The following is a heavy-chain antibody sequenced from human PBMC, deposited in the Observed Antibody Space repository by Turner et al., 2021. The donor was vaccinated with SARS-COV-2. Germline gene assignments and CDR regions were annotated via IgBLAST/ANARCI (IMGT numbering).Heavy chain of an antibody. CDR3: ACHSAELRGDYFDY. D-gene: IGHD1-26*01. CDR1: GGPISSSSYH. V-gene: IGHV4-39*01. Sequence: QLQLQESGPVLVMPSETLLLTCTVSGGPISSSSYHWGRIRQPPGKGLEWIGYIYDSGSTYGSPSLKSRVTISVDTSKNQFTMKLSSVTAADTAVYYCACHSAELRGDYFDYWGQGTLVTVSS. CDR2: IYDSGST. J-gene: IGHJ4*02.